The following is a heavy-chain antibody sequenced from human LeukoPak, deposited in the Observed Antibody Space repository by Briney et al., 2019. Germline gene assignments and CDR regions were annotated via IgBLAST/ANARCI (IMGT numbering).Heavy chain of an antibody. CDR3: ARDHAGSGRAFDY. CDR2: LSSGGINK. D-gene: IGHD2-15*01. CDR1: GFTFSSYG. V-gene: IGHV3-30*03. Sequence: PGGSLRLSCAASGFTFSSYGMHWVRQAPGKGLEWVGLLSSGGINKHYADSVKGRFIISRDNSMNTLYLQMNSLGVEDTAVYYCARDHAGSGRAFDYWGQGTLVTVSS. J-gene: IGHJ4*02.